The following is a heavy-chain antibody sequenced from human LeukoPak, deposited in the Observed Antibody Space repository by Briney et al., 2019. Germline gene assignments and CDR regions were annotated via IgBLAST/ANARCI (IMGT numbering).Heavy chain of an antibody. CDR2: INPNSGGT. D-gene: IGHD4-23*01. V-gene: IGHV1-2*02. CDR3: ATLGGNSRRWYYMDV. J-gene: IGHJ6*03. Sequence: GASVKVSCKASGYTFTGYYMHWVRQAPGQGLEWMGWINPNSGGTNYAQKFQGRVTMTRDTSITTAYMELSRLRSEDTAVYYCATLGGNSRRWYYMDVWGKGTTVTVSS. CDR1: GYTFTGYY.